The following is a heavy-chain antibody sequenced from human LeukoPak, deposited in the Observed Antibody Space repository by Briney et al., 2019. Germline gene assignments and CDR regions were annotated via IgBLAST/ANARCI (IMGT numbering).Heavy chain of an antibody. Sequence: ASVKVSCKASGYTFTSYGVSWVRQAPGQGLEWMGWISAYNGNTNYAQKLQGRVTMTTDTSTSTAYMELRSLRSDDTAVYYCARATWELLKNWFDPWGQGTLVTVSS. CDR1: GYTFTSYG. CDR3: ARATWELLKNWFDP. CDR2: ISAYNGNT. V-gene: IGHV1-18*01. J-gene: IGHJ5*02. D-gene: IGHD1-26*01.